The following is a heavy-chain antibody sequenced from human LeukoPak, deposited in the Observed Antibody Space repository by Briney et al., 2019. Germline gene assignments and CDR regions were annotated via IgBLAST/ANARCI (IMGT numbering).Heavy chain of an antibody. V-gene: IGHV3-74*01. CDR3: WRGSVLGSGSVDF. D-gene: IGHD3-10*01. J-gene: IGHJ4*02. CDR2: IRPDGRET. CDR1: GFTFTNHW. Sequence: GGSLRLSCAASGFTFTNHWMHWVRQAPGKGLVWVSRIRPDGRETNHADSVKGRFTISRDNAKNTLYMQMKSLGADDTAVYYLWRGSVLGSGSVDFWGQGVLVTVSS.